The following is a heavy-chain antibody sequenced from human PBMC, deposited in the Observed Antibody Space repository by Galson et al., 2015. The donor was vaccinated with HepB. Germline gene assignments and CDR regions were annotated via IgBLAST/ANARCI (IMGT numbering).Heavy chain of an antibody. Sequence: CAISGDSVSSNSAAWNWIRQSPSRGLEWLGRTYYRSKWYNDYAVSVKSRITINPDTYKNQFSLQLNSVTPEDTAVYYCARQVAAPPPEYSSGWCGGPFDYWGQGTLVTVSS. V-gene: IGHV6-1*01. CDR1: GDSVSSNSAA. D-gene: IGHD6-19*01. J-gene: IGHJ4*02. CDR2: TYYRSKWYN. CDR3: ARQVAAPPPEYSSGWCGGPFDY.